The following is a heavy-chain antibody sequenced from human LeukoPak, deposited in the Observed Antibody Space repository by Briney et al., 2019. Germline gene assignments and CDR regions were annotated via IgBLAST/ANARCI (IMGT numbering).Heavy chain of an antibody. CDR3: VKGLGFILDY. D-gene: IGHD7-27*01. CDR2: SNPGGPT. V-gene: IGHV3-53*01. CDR1: GFAVSYNF. Sequence: GGSLRLSCVASGFAVSYNFMAWVRQAPGKGLDWVSISNPGGPTHYAESVRGRFTISRDNSKNTVYLQMNSLRAEDTAVYYCVKGLGFILDYWGQGILVTVSS. J-gene: IGHJ4*02.